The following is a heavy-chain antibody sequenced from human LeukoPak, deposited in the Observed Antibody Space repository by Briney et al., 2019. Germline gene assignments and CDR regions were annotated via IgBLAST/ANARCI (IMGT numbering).Heavy chain of an antibody. D-gene: IGHD3-3*01. CDR1: GFTFSSYT. J-gene: IGHJ5*02. V-gene: IGHV3-48*01. CDR3: ARGYYDFWNSYSFSRHIYFDP. Sequence: GGSLRLSCAASGFTFSSYTMTWVRQAPGKGLEWVSYISSSSSSTIYYADSVKGRFTISRDNAKNSLYLQMNSLRAEDTAVYYCARGYYDFWNSYSFSRHIYFDPWGQGTLVTVSS. CDR2: ISSSSSSTI.